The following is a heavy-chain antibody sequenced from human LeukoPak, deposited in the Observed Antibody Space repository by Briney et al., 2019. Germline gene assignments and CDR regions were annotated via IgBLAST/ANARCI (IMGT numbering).Heavy chain of an antibody. CDR2: IITIFGTA. V-gene: IGHV1-69*05. CDR3: ASMGLEGGSGGTFDY. CDR1: VGTFIRYA. J-gene: IGHJ4*02. Sequence: SVKVSCKASVGTFIRYAISGVGQARGQGGEGMGGIITIFGTANYAQKFQGRVTIPTAESTSTAYMELSSLRSEDTAVYYCASMGLEGGSGGTFDYWGQGTLVTVSS. D-gene: IGHD3-10*01.